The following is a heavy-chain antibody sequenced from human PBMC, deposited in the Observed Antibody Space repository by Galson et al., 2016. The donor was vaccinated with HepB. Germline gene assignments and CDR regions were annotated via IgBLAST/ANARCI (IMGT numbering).Heavy chain of an antibody. J-gene: IGHJ6*02. CDR3: ARDEGYYGTDV. Sequence: TLSLTCTVSGDSIRRNDYYWTWIRQHPVKGLEWIATIYHFGSTYYNPSLQSRVTISVDTSKNQFYLRLTSLTAADTAVYFCARDEGYYGTDVWGQGTTVIVSS. CDR1: GDSIRRNDYY. CDR2: IYHFGST. V-gene: IGHV4-31*03.